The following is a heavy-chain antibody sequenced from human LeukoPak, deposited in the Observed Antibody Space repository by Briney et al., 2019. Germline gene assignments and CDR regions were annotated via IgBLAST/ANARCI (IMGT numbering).Heavy chain of an antibody. Sequence: SETLSLTCTVSGGSISSSYYYWGWIRQPPGKGLEWIGSIYYSGSTYYNPSLKSRVTISVDTSKNQFSLKLRSVTAADTAVYYCATTAGIAAEPYAFDIWGQGTMVTVSS. V-gene: IGHV4-39*01. CDR2: IYYSGST. CDR1: GGSISSSYYY. J-gene: IGHJ3*02. CDR3: ATTAGIAAEPYAFDI. D-gene: IGHD6-13*01.